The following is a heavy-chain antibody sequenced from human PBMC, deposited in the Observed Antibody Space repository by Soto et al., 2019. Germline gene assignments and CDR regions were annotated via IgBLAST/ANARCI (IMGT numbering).Heavy chain of an antibody. CDR2: ISSSSSYT. V-gene: IGHV3-11*05. Sequence: QVQLVESGGGLVKPGGSLRLSCAASGFTFSDYYMSWIRQAPGKGLEWVSYISSSSSYTNYADSVKGRFTISRDNAKNSLDLQMNSLRAEDTAVYYCARDRRGIAAAGSHFDYWGQGTLVTVSS. CDR1: GFTFSDYY. J-gene: IGHJ4*02. D-gene: IGHD6-13*01. CDR3: ARDRRGIAAAGSHFDY.